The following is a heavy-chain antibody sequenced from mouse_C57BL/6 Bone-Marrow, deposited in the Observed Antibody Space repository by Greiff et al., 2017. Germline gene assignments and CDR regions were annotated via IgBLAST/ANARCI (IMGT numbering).Heavy chain of an antibody. J-gene: IGHJ2*01. D-gene: IGHD2-4*01. CDR3: TREGYYDYDYFDY. V-gene: IGHV1-15*01. CDR2: IDPETGGT. CDR1: GYTFTDYE. Sequence: VKVVESGAELVRPGASVTLSCKASGYTFTDYEMHWVKQTPVHGLEWIGAIDPETGGTAYNQKFKGKAILTADKSSSTAYMELRSLTSEDSAVYYCTREGYYDYDYFDYWGQGTTLTVSS.